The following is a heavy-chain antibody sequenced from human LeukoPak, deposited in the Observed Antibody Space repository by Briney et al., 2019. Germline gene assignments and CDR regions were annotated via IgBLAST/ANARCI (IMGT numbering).Heavy chain of an antibody. V-gene: IGHV3-23*01. J-gene: IGHJ4*02. CDR2: ISGSGGST. D-gene: IGHD3-22*01. CDR3: ATYYYDSSGYF. CDR1: GFTFSSYS. Sequence: PGGSLRLSCAASGFTFSSYSMSWVRQAPGKGLEWVSAISGSGGSTYYADSVKGRFTISRDNSKNTLYLQMNILRAVDTAVYYCATYYYDSSGYFWGQGTLVTVSS.